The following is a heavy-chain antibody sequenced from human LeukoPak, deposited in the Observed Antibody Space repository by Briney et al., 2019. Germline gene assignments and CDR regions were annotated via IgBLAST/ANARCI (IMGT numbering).Heavy chain of an antibody. CDR2: IYYSGST. Sequence: SSETLSLTCTVSGGSISSYYWSWIRQPPGRGLEWIGYIYYSGSTNYNPSLKSRVTISVDTSKNQFSLKLSSVTAADTAVYYCARARYYYDSSGHNWFDPWGQGTLVTVSS. D-gene: IGHD3-22*01. J-gene: IGHJ5*02. V-gene: IGHV4-59*01. CDR3: ARARYYYDSSGHNWFDP. CDR1: GGSISSYY.